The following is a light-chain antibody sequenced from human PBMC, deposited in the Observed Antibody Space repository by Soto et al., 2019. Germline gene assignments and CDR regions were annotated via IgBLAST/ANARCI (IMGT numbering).Light chain of an antibody. CDR1: NIGSKS. J-gene: IGLJ2*01. V-gene: IGLV3-21*02. CDR3: AAWDDSLSGL. CDR2: DDS. Sequence: SYELTQPPSVSVAPGQTARITCGGNNIGSKSVHWYQQKPGQAPVLVVYDDSDRPSGIPERFSGSNSGTSASLAISGLRSEDEADYYCAAWDDSLSGLFGGGTKLTVL.